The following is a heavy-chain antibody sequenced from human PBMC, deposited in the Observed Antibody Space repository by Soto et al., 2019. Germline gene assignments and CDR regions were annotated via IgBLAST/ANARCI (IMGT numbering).Heavy chain of an antibody. CDR1: GYTFTSYG. CDR3: ARCKPQRYQLLYGWGGNYYYGMDV. J-gene: IGHJ6*02. D-gene: IGHD2-2*02. CDR2: ISAYNGNT. V-gene: IGHV1-18*04. Sequence: ASVKVSCKASGYTFTSYGISWVRQAPGQGLEWMGWISAYNGNTNYAQKLQGRVTMTTDTSTSTAYMELRSLRSDDTAVYYCARCKPQRYQLLYGWGGNYYYGMDVWGQGTTVTVSS.